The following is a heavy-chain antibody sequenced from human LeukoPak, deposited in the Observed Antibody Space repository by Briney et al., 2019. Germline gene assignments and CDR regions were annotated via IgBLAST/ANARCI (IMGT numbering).Heavy chain of an antibody. V-gene: IGHV3-23*01. J-gene: IGHJ4*02. CDR3: AKDIPGYSSGWYVSLPGY. D-gene: IGHD6-19*01. CDR2: ISGSGGST. CDR1: GFTFSSYA. Sequence: GGSLRLSCAASGFTFSSYAMSWVRQAPGKGLEWVSAISGSGGSTYYADSVKGRFTISRDNSKNTLYLQMNSLRAEDTAVYYCAKDIPGYSSGWYVSLPGYWGQGTLVTVSS.